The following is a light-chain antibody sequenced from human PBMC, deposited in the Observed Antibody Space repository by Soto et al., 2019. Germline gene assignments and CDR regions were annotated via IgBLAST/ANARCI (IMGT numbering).Light chain of an antibody. CDR1: QSVSSK. CDR2: GAS. V-gene: IGKV3-15*01. CDR3: QQYNSWLWT. Sequence: EIVMTLSPATLSVSPGEGATLSCRASQSVSSKLAWYQQKPGQAPRLLIYGASTRATGIPARFSGSGSGTEFTLIISSLQSEDSAVYYCQQYNSWLWTFGQGTKVDI. J-gene: IGKJ1*01.